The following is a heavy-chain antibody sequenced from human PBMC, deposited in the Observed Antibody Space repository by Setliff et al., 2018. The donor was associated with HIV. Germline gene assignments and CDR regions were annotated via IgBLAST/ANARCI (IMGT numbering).Heavy chain of an antibody. CDR3: ARYRSGDSDISLDQ. Sequence: TLSLTCTVSGGSINNYYWGWIRQPPGKGLEWVGFIDYTGRTSYNPSLKSRVTISAATSKSQFSLKLNSLTTADTAVYYCARYRSGDSDISLDQWGHGALVTVTS. CDR2: IDYTGRT. D-gene: IGHD3-10*01. V-gene: IGHV4-59*01. CDR1: GGSINNYY. J-gene: IGHJ4*01.